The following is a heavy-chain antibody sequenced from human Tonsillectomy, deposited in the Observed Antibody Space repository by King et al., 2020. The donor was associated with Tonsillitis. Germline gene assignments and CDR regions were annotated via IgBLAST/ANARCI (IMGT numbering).Heavy chain of an antibody. CDR1: GGSFSGYY. CDR2: INHSGST. Sequence: VQLQQWGAGLLKPSETLSLTCAVYGGSFSGYYWSWIRQPPGKGLEWIGEINHSGSTNYNPSLKSRVTISVDTSKNQFSLKLSSVTAADTAVYYCARGRGQYQLLYGDYYYYMDVWGKGTTVTVSS. D-gene: IGHD2-2*02. CDR3: ARGRGQYQLLYGDYYYYMDV. V-gene: IGHV4-34*01. J-gene: IGHJ6*03.